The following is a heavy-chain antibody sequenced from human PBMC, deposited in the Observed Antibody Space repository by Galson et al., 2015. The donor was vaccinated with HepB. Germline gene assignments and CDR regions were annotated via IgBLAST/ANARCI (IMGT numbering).Heavy chain of an antibody. CDR2: ISYDGTKK. D-gene: IGHD6-13*01. CDR1: GFTFSSYA. J-gene: IGHJ4*02. CDR3: AKEEGSSTYYSIPLDY. Sequence: SLRLSCAVSGFTFSSYALHWVRQAPGKGLEWVAVISYDGTKKHYADSVKGRFTISRDSSKNTLYLQINSLRAEDTAVYYCAKEEGSSTYYSIPLDYWGQGTLVTVSS. V-gene: IGHV3-30*04.